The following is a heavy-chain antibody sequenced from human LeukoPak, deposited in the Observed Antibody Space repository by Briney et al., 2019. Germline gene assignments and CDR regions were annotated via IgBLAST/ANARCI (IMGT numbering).Heavy chain of an antibody. Sequence: ASVKVSCKASGYTFTSYGISWVRQAPGQGLEWMGWISAYNGNTNYAQKLQGRVTMTTDTSTSTAYMELRSPRSDDTAVYYCARDGYYYGSGSYYNVGYWGQETLVTVSS. CDR2: ISAYNGNT. CDR3: ARDGYYYGSGSYYNVGY. D-gene: IGHD3-10*01. J-gene: IGHJ4*02. V-gene: IGHV1-18*01. CDR1: GYTFTSYG.